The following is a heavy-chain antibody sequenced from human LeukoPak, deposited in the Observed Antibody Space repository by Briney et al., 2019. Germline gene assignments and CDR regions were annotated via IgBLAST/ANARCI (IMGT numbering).Heavy chain of an antibody. CDR3: AGSSVERQQLARFDY. CDR1: GYTFISYY. CDR2: INLSGGGT. D-gene: IGHD6-13*01. V-gene: IGHV1-46*01. Sequence: ASVTVTCKASGYTFISYYMHWVRQAPGHGLEWMGIINLSGGGTSHAQKFQGRVTMSRDTSTSTVYMELSSLRSEDTAVYYCAGSSVERQQLARFDYWGQGTLVTVSS. J-gene: IGHJ4*02.